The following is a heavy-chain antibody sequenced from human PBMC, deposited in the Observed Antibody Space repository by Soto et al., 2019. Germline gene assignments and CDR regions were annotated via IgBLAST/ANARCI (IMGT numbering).Heavy chain of an antibody. D-gene: IGHD3-9*01. Sequence: ASVQVSCKASCYTFSNFGICWVRQDTGEGLEWMGWISPNSEKTKIAQRFQGRVTMTTDISTSTSYLELRGLTSDDTAVYYCARAALDMGYYDILTGYPFDYWGQGTLVTVSS. CDR1: CYTFSNFG. V-gene: IGHV1-18*01. CDR3: ARAALDMGYYDILTGYPFDY. J-gene: IGHJ4*02. CDR2: ISPNSEKT.